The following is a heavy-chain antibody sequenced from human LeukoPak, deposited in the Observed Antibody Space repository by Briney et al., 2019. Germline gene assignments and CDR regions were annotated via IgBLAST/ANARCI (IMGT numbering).Heavy chain of an antibody. V-gene: IGHV1-18*04. Sequence: GASVKVSCKASGYTFTSYGISWVRQAPGQGLEWGGCITAYNGNTNYAQKLQGRVTMTTDTSTSTAYMELRSLRSDGTAVYYCAREGIAVAGIYYYYYGMDVWGKGTTVTVSS. CDR2: ITAYNGNT. CDR3: AREGIAVAGIYYYYYGMDV. CDR1: GYTFTSYG. J-gene: IGHJ6*04. D-gene: IGHD6-19*01.